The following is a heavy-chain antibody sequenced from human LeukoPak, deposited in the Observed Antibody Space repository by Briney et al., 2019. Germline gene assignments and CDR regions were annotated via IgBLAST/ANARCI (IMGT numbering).Heavy chain of an antibody. CDR1: GFSFSSYW. J-gene: IGHJ4*02. Sequence: GGSLRLSCGASGFSFSSYWMSWVRQAPGEGLEWVANIKQDGSKEYYVDSVKGRFTISRDNAKNSLSLQMNSLRAEDTAVYYCARDEGYCSSTSCYFYYFDYWGQGTLVTVSS. CDR3: ARDEGYCSSTSCYFYYFDY. V-gene: IGHV3-7*01. D-gene: IGHD2-2*01. CDR2: IKQDGSKE.